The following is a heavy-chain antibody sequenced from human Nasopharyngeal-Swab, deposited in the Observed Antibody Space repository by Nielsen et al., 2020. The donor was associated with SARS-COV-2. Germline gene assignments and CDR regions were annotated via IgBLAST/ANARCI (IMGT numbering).Heavy chain of an antibody. D-gene: IGHD2-2*01. CDR3: ARGAVVVPAAIYYYYYGMDV. Sequence: VRQAPGKGLEWVSSISSSSSYIYYADSVKGRFTISRDNAKNSLYLQMNSLRAEDTAVYYCARGAVVVPAAIYYYYYGMDVWGQGTTVTASS. J-gene: IGHJ6*02. V-gene: IGHV3-21*01. CDR2: ISSSSSYI.